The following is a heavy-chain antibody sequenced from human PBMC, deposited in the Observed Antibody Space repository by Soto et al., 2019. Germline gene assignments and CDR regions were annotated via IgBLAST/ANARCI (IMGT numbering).Heavy chain of an antibody. Sequence: QVQLVQSGADVKTPGASVRVSCKASGYTFTGYYVHWVREAPGQGLAWMGWINPETGGTSYAQKFQGWVTLTRDTSVNTAYLELSRLRFDDAGVYFCAREGYQVISDGMDVWGQGTTVTVSS. J-gene: IGHJ6*02. CDR2: INPETGGT. CDR1: GYTFTGYY. D-gene: IGHD2-2*01. V-gene: IGHV1-2*04. CDR3: AREGYQVISDGMDV.